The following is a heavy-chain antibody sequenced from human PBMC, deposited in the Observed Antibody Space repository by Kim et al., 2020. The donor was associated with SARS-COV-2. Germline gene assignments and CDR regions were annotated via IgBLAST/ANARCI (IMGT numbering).Heavy chain of an antibody. V-gene: IGHV1-18*01. J-gene: IGHJ4*02. Sequence: ASVKVSCKASGYTFTSYGISWVRQAPGQGLEWMGWISAYNGNTNYAQKLQGRVTMTTDTSTSTAYMELRSLRSDDTAVYYCARDRPNVLLWFGELAGFDYWGQGTLVTVSS. D-gene: IGHD3-10*01. CDR2: ISAYNGNT. CDR3: ARDRPNVLLWFGELAGFDY. CDR1: GYTFTSYG.